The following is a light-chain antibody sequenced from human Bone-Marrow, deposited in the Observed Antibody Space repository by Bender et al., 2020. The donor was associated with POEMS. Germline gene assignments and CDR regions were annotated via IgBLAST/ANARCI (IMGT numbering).Light chain of an antibody. CDR1: NIGSKT. Sequence: SNVLTQPPSVSVAPGQTARITCERDNIGSKTVHWYQQRPGQAPVLVVFDSIDRPSGISERFSGSNSGNTATLTISRVEAGDEGDYYCQVWNGTSDHYHVFGTGTKVTVL. CDR3: QVWNGTSDHYHV. J-gene: IGLJ1*01. CDR2: DSI. V-gene: IGLV3-21*02.